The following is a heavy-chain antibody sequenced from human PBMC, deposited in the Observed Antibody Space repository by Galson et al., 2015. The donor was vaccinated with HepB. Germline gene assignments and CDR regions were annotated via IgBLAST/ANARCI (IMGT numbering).Heavy chain of an antibody. CDR3: ARGPREGRDY. J-gene: IGHJ4*02. V-gene: IGHV3-53*01. CDR1: GFTVSSYY. CDR2: IYSGGST. Sequence: SLRLSCAASGFTVSSYYMYWVRQAPGKGLEWVSVIYSGGSTYYADSVKGRFTISRDNSKNTLYLQMNSLRVEDTAVYYCARGPREGRDYWGQGTLVTVSS. D-gene: IGHD1-26*01.